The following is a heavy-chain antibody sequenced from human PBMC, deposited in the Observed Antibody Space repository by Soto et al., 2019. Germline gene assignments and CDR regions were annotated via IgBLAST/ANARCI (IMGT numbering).Heavy chain of an antibody. CDR1: GYNFANYC. Sequence: PGESLKISCKGSGYNFANYCIGWVRQVPGKGLKWMGMIFPGGSDTKNSPSLQGQITMSVDKSNSSGYLQWRSMNASDTAMYYCAAGYSTGLDAFDLWGQGTLVAV. CDR2: IFPGGSDT. J-gene: IGHJ3*01. CDR3: AAGYSTGLDAFDL. V-gene: IGHV5-51*03. D-gene: IGHD2-8*02.